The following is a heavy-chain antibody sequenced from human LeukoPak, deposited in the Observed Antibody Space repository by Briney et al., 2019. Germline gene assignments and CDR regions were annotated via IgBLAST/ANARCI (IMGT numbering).Heavy chain of an antibody. CDR3: SREGGYDILTGYQDY. CDR2: INPNKGDT. Sequence: ASVKVSCKASGYIFTTYCIHWVRQAPGQGLEWMGWINPNKGDTNYVQKVKGRVTMTRDTSISTAYMELTRLRSEDTAVYYCSREGGYDILTGYQDYWGQGTLVTVSS. J-gene: IGHJ4*02. V-gene: IGHV1-2*02. D-gene: IGHD3-9*01. CDR1: GYIFTTYC.